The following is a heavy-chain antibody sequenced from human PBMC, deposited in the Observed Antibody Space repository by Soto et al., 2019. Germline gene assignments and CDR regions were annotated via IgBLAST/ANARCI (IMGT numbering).Heavy chain of an antibody. D-gene: IGHD1-26*01. J-gene: IGHJ4*02. CDR3: ARSPYSVSYLAYFDY. V-gene: IGHV3-30*03. CDR1: GFTFSSYG. CDR2: ISYDGSNK. Sequence: QVQLVESGGGVVQPGRSLRLSCAASGFTFSSYGMHWVRQAPGKGLEWVAVISYDGSNKHYADSVKGRFTISRDNPKNKLYLQMSSLRAEDTAVYYCARSPYSVSYLAYFDYWGQGTLVTVTS.